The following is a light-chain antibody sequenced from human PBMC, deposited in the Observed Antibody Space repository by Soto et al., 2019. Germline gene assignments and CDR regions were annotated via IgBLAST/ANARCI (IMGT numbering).Light chain of an antibody. V-gene: IGKV1-8*01. J-gene: IGKJ1*01. CDR1: QGISSY. CDR2: AAS. Sequence: IRMTQSPSSLSSSTGDRVTITCRASQGISSYLAWYQQKPGKAPKLLIYAASTLQSGVPSRFSGSGSGTDFTLTISSLQPEDFATYYCQQSYSTASTFGQGTKVDIK. CDR3: QQSYSTAST.